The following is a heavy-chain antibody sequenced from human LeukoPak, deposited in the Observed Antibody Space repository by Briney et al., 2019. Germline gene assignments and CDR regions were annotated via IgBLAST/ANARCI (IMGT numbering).Heavy chain of an antibody. CDR1: GFTFSSYA. V-gene: IGHV3-30*01. CDR2: ISYDGSNK. D-gene: IGHD3-22*01. CDR3: ARDRNYYDSSGYYYYYYYMDV. Sequence: GRSLRPSCAASGFTFSSYAMHWVRQAPGKGLEWVAVISYDGSNKYYADSVKGRFTISRDNSKNTLYLQMNSLRAEDTAVYYCARDRNYYDSSGYYYYYYYMDVWGKGTTVTVSS. J-gene: IGHJ6*03.